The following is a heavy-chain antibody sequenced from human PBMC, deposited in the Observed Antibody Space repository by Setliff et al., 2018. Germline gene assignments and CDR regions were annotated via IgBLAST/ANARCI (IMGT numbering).Heavy chain of an antibody. J-gene: IGHJ5*02. CDR2: IYHSGST. D-gene: IGHD3-3*01. V-gene: IGHV4-39*01. CDR1: GGSISSGSYY. Sequence: SETLSLTCTVSGGSISSGSYYWSWIRQPPGKGLEWIGSIYHSGSTYYNPSLKSRVTISVDTSKNQFSLKLSSVTAADTAMYYCARQIPQRGYYDFWSEPPNWFDPWGQGTLVTVSS. CDR3: ARQIPQRGYYDFWSEPPNWFDP.